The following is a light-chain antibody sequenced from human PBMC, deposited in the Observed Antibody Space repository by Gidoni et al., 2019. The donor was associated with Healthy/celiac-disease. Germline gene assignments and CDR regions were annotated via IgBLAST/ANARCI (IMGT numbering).Light chain of an antibody. Sequence: EIVLTHSRGILSLSPGERATLTCRTRQCASSSYLAWYQQKPGQAPRLLIYGASSRATGIPDRLSGSGSGTDFTLTISRLEPEDFAVYYCQQCGSSPCSFGQGTKLEIK. CDR1: QCASSSY. CDR2: GAS. V-gene: IGKV3-20*01. CDR3: QQCGSSPCS. J-gene: IGKJ2*04.